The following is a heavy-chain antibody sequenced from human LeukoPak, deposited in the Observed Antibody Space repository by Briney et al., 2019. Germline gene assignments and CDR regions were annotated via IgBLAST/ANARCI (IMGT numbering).Heavy chain of an antibody. J-gene: IGHJ4*02. V-gene: IGHV3-21*01. Sequence: GGSLRLSCAASGFTFSSYSMNWVRQAPGKGLEWVSSISSSSSYIYYADSVKGRFTISRDNAKNSLYLQMNSPRGEDTAVYYCARVGGSLRFLEWLRGFDYWGQGTLVTVSS. CDR1: GFTFSSYS. CDR2: ISSSSSYI. CDR3: ARVGGSLRFLEWLRGFDY. D-gene: IGHD3-3*01.